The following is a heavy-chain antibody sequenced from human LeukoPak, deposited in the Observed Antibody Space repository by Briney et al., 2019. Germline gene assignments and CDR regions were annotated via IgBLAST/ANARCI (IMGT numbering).Heavy chain of an antibody. CDR3: AKPKKGAIVGATTGFDY. Sequence: GGSLRLSCAASGFTFSSYGMHWVRQAPGKGLEWVAFIRYDGSNKYYADSVKGRFTISRDNSKNTLYLQMNSLRAEDTAVYYCAKPKKGAIVGATTGFDYWGQGTLVTVSS. V-gene: IGHV3-30*02. J-gene: IGHJ4*02. CDR2: IRYDGSNK. CDR1: GFTFSSYG. D-gene: IGHD1-26*01.